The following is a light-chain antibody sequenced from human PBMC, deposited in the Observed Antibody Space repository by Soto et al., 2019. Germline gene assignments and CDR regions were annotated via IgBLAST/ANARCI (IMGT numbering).Light chain of an antibody. V-gene: IGLV2-8*01. CDR3: SSYADSNNYV. Sequence: QSVLTQPPSASGSPGQSVTISCTGTSSDVGAYNYVSWYQQHPGKAPKLMIYEVSKRPSGVPNRFSGSKSGNTASLTVSGLQPEDEADYYCSSYADSNNYVLGTGTKLTVL. CDR2: EVS. J-gene: IGLJ1*01. CDR1: SSDVGAYNY.